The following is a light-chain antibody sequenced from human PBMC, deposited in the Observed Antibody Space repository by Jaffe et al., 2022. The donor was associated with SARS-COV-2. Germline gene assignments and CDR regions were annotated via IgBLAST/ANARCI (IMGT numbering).Light chain of an antibody. V-gene: IGKV4-1*01. CDR3: QQYYSNTPYT. CDR2: WAS. J-gene: IGKJ2*01. CDR1: QSVLYSSNNKNY. Sequence: DIVMTQSPDSLAVSLGERATINCKSSQSVLYSSNNKNYLAWYQQKSGQPPKLLIYWASTRESGVPDRFSGSGSGTDFTLTISSLQAEDVAVYYCQQYYSNTPYTFGQGTKLEIK.